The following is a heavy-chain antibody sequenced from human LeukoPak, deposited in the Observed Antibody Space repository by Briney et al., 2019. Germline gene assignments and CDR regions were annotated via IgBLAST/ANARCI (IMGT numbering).Heavy chain of an antibody. CDR1: VYTLCVYS. D-gene: IGHD1-26*01. Sequence: RGSLRLSCAPSVYTLCVYSMYCVREAPEEGLEWVSYISSSSKSINYADSVKGRFTISRDSSKNTLYLQMNSLRAEDTAVYYCAKGVGTNKGGYYVDYWGQGTPVTVSS. V-gene: IGHV3-48*01. J-gene: IGHJ4*02. CDR3: AKGVGTNKGGYYVDY. CDR2: ISSSSKSI.